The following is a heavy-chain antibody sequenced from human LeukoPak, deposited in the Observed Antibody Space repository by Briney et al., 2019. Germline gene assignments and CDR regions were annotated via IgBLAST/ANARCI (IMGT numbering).Heavy chain of an antibody. CDR2: ITSSSTNI. CDR3: ATSGNYYLKY. Sequence: WVSHITSSSTNIYYADSVKGRFAISRDNAKNALSLQMNSLRDEDTAVYYCATSGNYYLKYWGQGTLVTVSS. J-gene: IGHJ4*02. D-gene: IGHD1-26*01. V-gene: IGHV3-48*02.